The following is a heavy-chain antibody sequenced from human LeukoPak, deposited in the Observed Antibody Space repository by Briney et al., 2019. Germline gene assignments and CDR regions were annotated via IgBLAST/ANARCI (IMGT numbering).Heavy chain of an antibody. CDR1: GGSISSGGYS. J-gene: IGHJ6*02. D-gene: IGHD3-16*01. Sequence: SETLSLTCAVSGGSISSGGYSWSWIRQPPGKGLEWIGYIYHSGSTYYNPSLKSRVTISVDRSKNQFSLKLSSVTAADTAVYYCARGGHYYGMDVWGQGTTVTVSS. CDR2: IYHSGST. CDR3: ARGGHYYGMDV. V-gene: IGHV4-30-2*01.